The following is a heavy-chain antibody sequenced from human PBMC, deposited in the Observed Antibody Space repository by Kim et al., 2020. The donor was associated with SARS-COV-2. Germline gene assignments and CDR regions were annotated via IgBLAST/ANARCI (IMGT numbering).Heavy chain of an antibody. CDR3: TRETNYGAPLF. J-gene: IGHJ4*02. V-gene: IGHV4-61*02. CDR1: GASVSSGFYY. Sequence: SETLSLTCAVSGASVSSGFYYWSWIRQPAGQTLEWIGRVSTSGTPNYNPSLTSRVTISLDSSENQFSLKLTSVTAADTAIYYCTRETNYGAPLFWGQGALVTVSS. CDR2: VSTSGTP. D-gene: IGHD4-17*01.